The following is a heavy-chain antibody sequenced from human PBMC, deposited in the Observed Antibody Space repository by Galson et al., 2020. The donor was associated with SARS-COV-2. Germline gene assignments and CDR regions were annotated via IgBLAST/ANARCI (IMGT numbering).Heavy chain of an antibody. CDR2: ISNDGSTR. CDR3: VKDATFAGPYCSPACHWSFDS. Sequence: GGSLRLSCAASGFTFTTYGMHWVRQAPGKGPEWVAVISNDGSTRHYVDSVKGRFTISRDNSMNTLYLQMNSLRAEDTALYYWVKDATFAGPYCSPACHWSFDSWGQGSQVTVSS. D-gene: IGHD2-15*01. V-gene: IGHV3-30*18. J-gene: IGHJ4*02. CDR1: GFTFTTYG.